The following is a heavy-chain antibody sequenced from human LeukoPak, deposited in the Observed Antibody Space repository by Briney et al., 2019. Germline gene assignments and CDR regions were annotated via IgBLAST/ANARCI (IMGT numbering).Heavy chain of an antibody. CDR2: IRYDGSNK. CDR1: GFTFSSYG. J-gene: IGHJ6*04. Sequence: PGGSLRLSCAASGFTFSSYGMHWVRQAPGKGLEWVAFIRYDGSNKYYADSVKGRFTISRDNSKNTLYLQMNSLRAEDTAVYYCAKVLRFLEWLGNSGGVWGKGTTVTVSS. V-gene: IGHV3-30*02. CDR3: AKVLRFLEWLGNSGGV. D-gene: IGHD3-3*01.